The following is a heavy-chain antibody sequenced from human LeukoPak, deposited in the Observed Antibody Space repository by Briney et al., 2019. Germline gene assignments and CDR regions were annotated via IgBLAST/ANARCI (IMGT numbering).Heavy chain of an antibody. CDR2: IKQDGSEK. CDR3: ARGWYNYYDSRGYYPVFDY. CDR1: GFTFSSYS. D-gene: IGHD3-22*01. Sequence: GGSLRLSCAASGFTFSSYSMNWVRQAPGRELEWVANIKQDGSEKYYVDSLKGRFTISRDNAKNSLYLQMNRLRAEDTAVYYCARGWYNYYDSRGYYPVFDYWGQGALLTVSS. J-gene: IGHJ4*02. V-gene: IGHV3-7*01.